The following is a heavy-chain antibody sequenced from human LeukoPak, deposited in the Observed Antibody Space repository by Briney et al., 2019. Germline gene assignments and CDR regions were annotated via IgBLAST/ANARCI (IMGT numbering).Heavy chain of an antibody. CDR1: GFTFSRYW. CDR2: IKQDGSEK. V-gene: IGHV3-7*01. Sequence: GGSLRLSCAASGFTFSRYWMSWVRQAPGKGLEWVANIKQDGSEKYYVDSVKGRFTISRDNAKNSLYLQMNSLRAEDTAVYYCARHMIVVVIRYYFDYWGQGTLVTVSS. J-gene: IGHJ4*02. CDR3: ARHMIVVVIRYYFDY. D-gene: IGHD3-22*01.